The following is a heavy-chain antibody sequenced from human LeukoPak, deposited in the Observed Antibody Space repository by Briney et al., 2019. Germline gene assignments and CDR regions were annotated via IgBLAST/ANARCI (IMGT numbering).Heavy chain of an antibody. CDR1: GYTFTDHY. J-gene: IGHJ6*04. CDR2: INPNSGGI. Sequence: GASVKVSCKASGYTFTDHYMHWVRQAPGQGPEWMGWINPNSGGINDYAHKFQGRVTMTTDTSTSTAYMELRSLRSDDTAVYYCARGTNCSGGSCKRTMDVWGKGTTVTVSS. D-gene: IGHD2-15*01. CDR3: ARGTNCSGGSCKRTMDV. V-gene: IGHV1-2*07.